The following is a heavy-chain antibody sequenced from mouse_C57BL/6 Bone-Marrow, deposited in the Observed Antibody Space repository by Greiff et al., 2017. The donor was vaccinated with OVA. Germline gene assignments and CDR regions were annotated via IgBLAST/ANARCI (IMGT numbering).Heavy chain of an antibody. D-gene: IGHD4-1*01. CDR2: IDPSDSET. CDR3: ARFGNWDGDY. Sequence: QVQLQQPGAELVRPGSSVKLSCKASGYTFTSYWMHWVKQRPIQGLEWIGNIDPSDSETHYNQKFKDKATLTVDKSSSTAYMQLSSLTSADSAVYYCARFGNWDGDYWGQGTTLTVSS. CDR1: GYTFTSYW. V-gene: IGHV1-52*01. J-gene: IGHJ2*01.